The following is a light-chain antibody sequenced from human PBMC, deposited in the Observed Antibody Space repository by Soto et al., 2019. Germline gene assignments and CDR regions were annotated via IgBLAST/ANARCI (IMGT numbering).Light chain of an antibody. J-gene: IGKJ1*01. CDR1: QSISSY. CDR2: AAS. Sequence: DIQMTQSPSSLSASVGDRVTITCRASQSISSYLNWYQQKPGKAPNLLIYAASSLQGGVPSRFSGSGSGTDFTLTISSLQPEDFATYYCQHIYSTPPTFGQGTKVEIK. CDR3: QHIYSTPPT. V-gene: IGKV1-39*01.